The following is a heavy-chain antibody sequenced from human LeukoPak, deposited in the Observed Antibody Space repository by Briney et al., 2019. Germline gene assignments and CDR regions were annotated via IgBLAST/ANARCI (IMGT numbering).Heavy chain of an antibody. Sequence: EASVKVSCKASGYIFTSYGFSWVRQAPGQGPEWMGWISAYDGNTNSAQQFQGRVTMTTDTSTSTAYMELRSLRSDDTAVYYCARDGYGSGKGFFDFWGQGTLVTVPS. CDR2: ISAYDGNT. CDR3: ARDGYGSGKGFFDF. CDR1: GYIFTSYG. V-gene: IGHV1-18*01. J-gene: IGHJ4*02. D-gene: IGHD3-10*01.